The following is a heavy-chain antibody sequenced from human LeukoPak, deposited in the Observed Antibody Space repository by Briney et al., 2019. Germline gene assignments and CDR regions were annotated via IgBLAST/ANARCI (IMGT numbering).Heavy chain of an antibody. CDR1: GFTFSSFS. V-gene: IGHV3-48*04. CDR2: ISTSSDTI. J-gene: IGHJ4*02. D-gene: IGHD5-12*01. Sequence: GGSLRLSCAASGFTFSSFSMNWVRQTPGKGLEWVSYISTSSDTIYYADSVKGRFSVSRGNAKNSLYLQMDSLRAEDTAVYYCVRGGMDHWGQGALVTVSS. CDR3: VRGGMDH.